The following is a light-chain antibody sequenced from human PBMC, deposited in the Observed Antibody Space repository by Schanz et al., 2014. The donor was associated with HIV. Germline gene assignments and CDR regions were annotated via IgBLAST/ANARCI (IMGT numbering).Light chain of an antibody. J-gene: IGLJ3*02. CDR3: AGWDDSLKGWV. V-gene: IGLV1-44*01. CDR2: NSY. CDR1: RSNIGSNA. Sequence: QSVLTQPPSASGTPGQRVTISCSVSRSNIGSNAVNWFQQLPGTAPTLLIYNSYHRPSGVPDRFSGSGSGTSASLAISGLQSDDEGDYYCAGWDDSLKGWVFGGGTKVTVL.